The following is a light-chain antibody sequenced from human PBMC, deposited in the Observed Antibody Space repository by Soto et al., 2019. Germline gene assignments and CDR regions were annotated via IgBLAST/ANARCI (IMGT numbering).Light chain of an antibody. CDR2: RAS. CDR3: QQYGSSPLT. Sequence: EIVLTQSPGTLSLSPGERATVSCRASQSVSSSYLAWYQQKPGQAPKVLIYRASSRATGIPDRFSGSGSGTDFTLTISRLEPEDFAVYYCQQYGSSPLTFGGGTKVDIK. J-gene: IGKJ4*01. V-gene: IGKV3-20*01. CDR1: QSVSSSY.